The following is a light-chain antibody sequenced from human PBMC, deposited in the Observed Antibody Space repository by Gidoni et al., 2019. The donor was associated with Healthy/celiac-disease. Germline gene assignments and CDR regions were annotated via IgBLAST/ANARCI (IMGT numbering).Light chain of an antibody. CDR3: QQSYSTPWT. CDR1: QSISSC. CDR2: AAS. V-gene: IGKV1-39*01. Sequence: DIQMTQSPSSLSASVGDRVTITCRASQSISSCLNWYQQKPGKAPKLLIYAASSLQSGVPSRFSGSGSGTDFTLTISSLQPEDVATYYCQQSYSTPWTFGQGTKVEIK. J-gene: IGKJ1*01.